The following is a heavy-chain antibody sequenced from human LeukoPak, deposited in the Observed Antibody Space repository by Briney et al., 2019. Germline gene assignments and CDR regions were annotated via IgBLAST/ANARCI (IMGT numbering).Heavy chain of an antibody. Sequence: SETLSLTCTVSGGSINSYYWSWIRQSAGKGLEWIGRIYSSGSTNYNPCLKSRVSMSVDTSKNQFSLKLTSVTAADTAVYYCARGGKATVVTMWGQGILVTVSS. CDR1: GGSINSYY. CDR2: IYSSGST. J-gene: IGHJ4*02. D-gene: IGHD4-23*01. V-gene: IGHV4-4*07. CDR3: ARGGKATVVTM.